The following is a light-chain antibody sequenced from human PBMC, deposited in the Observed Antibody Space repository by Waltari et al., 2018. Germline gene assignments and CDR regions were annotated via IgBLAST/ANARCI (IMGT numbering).Light chain of an antibody. V-gene: IGLV1-44*01. Sequence: QSLLTQAPSASAPPGQRITMTCSGSNSNIGKNTVHWYQQLPGPAPKLLVYRNDQRPSEVPDRFSGSRSGTSASLAISGLQFDDEADYYCATWDDSLNGWVFGGGTRLTVL. CDR2: RND. CDR3: ATWDDSLNGWV. CDR1: NSNIGKNT. J-gene: IGLJ3*02.